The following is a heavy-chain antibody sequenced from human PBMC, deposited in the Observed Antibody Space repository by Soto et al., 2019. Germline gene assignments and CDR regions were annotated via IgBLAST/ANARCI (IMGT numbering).Heavy chain of an antibody. CDR1: GGSISSYY. V-gene: IGHV4-59*01. Sequence: QVQLQESGPGLVKPSETLSLTCTVSGGSISSYYWSWIRQPPGKGLECIGDIYYSRGTNYNPSLNSRSSTSGATAKNQCSLDLSSVTSADTAVYYCERDSGDASSPLDYGGQGTLVTVAS. J-gene: IGHJ4*02. CDR2: IYYSRGT. D-gene: IGHD5-12*01. CDR3: ERDSGDASSPLDY.